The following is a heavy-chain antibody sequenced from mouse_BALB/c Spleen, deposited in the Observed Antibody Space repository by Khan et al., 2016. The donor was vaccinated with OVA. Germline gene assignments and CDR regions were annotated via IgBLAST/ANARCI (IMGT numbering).Heavy chain of an antibody. J-gene: IGHJ2*01. CDR3: ARDRIDY. CDR1: GYTFSTYW. V-gene: IGHV1-7*01. Sequence: QIQLVQSGAELAKPGASVKMSCKASGYTFSTYWMHWVKQRPGQGLEWIGYINPTSGYTDYNEKFKDKATLSADKSSSTAYMQLSSLTSEDAVVYYCARDRIDYWGQGTTLTVSS. CDR2: INPTSGYT.